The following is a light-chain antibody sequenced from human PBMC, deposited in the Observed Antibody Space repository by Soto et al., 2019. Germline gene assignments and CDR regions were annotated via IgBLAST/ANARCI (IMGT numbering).Light chain of an antibody. CDR3: QVCDSSSDRHVV. Sequence: SYELTQPPSVSVAPGKTARITCGGNNIGSKSVHGYQQKPGQAPVLVIYYDSDRPSGIPERFSGSNSGNTATLTISRVEAGDEADYYCQVCDSSSDRHVVFGGGTKVTVL. CDR1: NIGSKS. J-gene: IGLJ2*01. V-gene: IGLV3-21*04. CDR2: YDS.